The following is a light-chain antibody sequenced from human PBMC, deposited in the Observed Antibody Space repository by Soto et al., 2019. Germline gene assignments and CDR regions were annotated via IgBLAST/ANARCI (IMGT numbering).Light chain of an antibody. CDR2: GNS. CDR3: QSYDSSLNGGV. CDR1: SSNIGAGYD. V-gene: IGLV1-40*01. Sequence: QSVLTQPPSVSGDPGQRVTISCTGSSSNIGAGYDVHWYQQLPGTAPKLLIYGNSNRPSGVPDRFSGSKSGTSASLAITGLQAEDEADYYCQSYDSSLNGGVFGGGTKVTVL. J-gene: IGLJ3*02.